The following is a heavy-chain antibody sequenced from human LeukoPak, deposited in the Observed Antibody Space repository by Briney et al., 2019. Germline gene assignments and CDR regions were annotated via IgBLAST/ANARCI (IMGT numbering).Heavy chain of an antibody. CDR1: GYTFTSYG. J-gene: IGHJ6*03. V-gene: IGHV1-2*02. D-gene: IGHD6-13*01. CDR2: INPNSGGT. Sequence: GASVKVSCKASGYTFTSYGISWVRQAPGQGLEWMGWINPNSGGTNYAQKFQGRVTMTRDTSISTAYMELSRLRSDDTAVYYCARVPKAAAGPRPYFYMDVWGKGTTVTVSS. CDR3: ARVPKAAAGPRPYFYMDV.